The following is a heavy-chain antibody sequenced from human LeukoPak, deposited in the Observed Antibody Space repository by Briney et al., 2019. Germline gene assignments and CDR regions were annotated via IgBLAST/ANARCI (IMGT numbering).Heavy chain of an antibody. CDR2: VSASSAFI. V-gene: IGHV3-21*01. Sequence: PGESLRLSCAPSGFTFDDYAMHWVRQAPGKGLEWVSSVSASSAFIWYADSVKGRFTISRDNAKNSLYLRMSSLRAEDTALYFCVRELTVTTREYYFDLWGQGTLVTVSS. CDR1: GFTFDDYA. J-gene: IGHJ4*02. CDR3: VRELTVTTREYYFDL. D-gene: IGHD1-20*01.